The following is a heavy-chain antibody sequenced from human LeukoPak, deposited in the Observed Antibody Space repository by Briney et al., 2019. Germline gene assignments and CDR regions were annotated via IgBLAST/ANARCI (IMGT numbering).Heavy chain of an antibody. J-gene: IGHJ4*02. D-gene: IGHD3-9*01. CDR2: ISYDGSKE. Sequence: GGSLRLSCAASGFSLSGHAMHWVRQAPGKGLEWVALISYDGSKEHYADSVKGRFSISRDNSRNTVHLQMNSLRPEDTAMHYCARVPRLTGAPFDYWGQGNLVTVSS. CDR1: GFSLSGHA. V-gene: IGHV3-30*04. CDR3: ARVPRLTGAPFDY.